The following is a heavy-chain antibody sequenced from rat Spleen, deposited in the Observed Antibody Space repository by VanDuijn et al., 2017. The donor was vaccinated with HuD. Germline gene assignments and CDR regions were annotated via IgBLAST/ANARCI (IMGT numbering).Heavy chain of an antibody. Sequence: EVQLVESGGGLVQPGMSLKLSCAASGFTFSDYNLAWVRQAPTKGLEWVASLSPSGGSTYYRDSVKGRFTISRDNAKSTLYLQMDSLRSEDTATYYCARSPGVLDAWGQGVSVTVSS. CDR2: LSPSGGST. V-gene: IGHV5-25*01. CDR1: GFTFSDYN. J-gene: IGHJ4*01. CDR3: ARSPGVLDA. D-gene: IGHD1-4*01.